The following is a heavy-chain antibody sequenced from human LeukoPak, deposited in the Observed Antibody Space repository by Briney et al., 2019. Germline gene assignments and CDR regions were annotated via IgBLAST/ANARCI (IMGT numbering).Heavy chain of an antibody. J-gene: IGHJ4*02. V-gene: IGHV3-23*01. CDR1: GFTFSSYA. CDR3: AKDSSGWYTLGFDY. Sequence: GGSLRLSCAASGFTFSSYAMSWVRQAPGKALEGVSAISGSGGSTYYADSVKGRFTIYRENSKNTLYLQMNRRRAEDTAVYYCAKDSSGWYTLGFDYWGRGTLVAVAS. D-gene: IGHD6-19*01. CDR2: ISGSGGST.